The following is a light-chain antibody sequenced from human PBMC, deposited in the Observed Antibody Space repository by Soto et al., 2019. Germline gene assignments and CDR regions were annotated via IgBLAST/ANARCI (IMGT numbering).Light chain of an antibody. CDR3: QSDDSSLSGGLV. J-gene: IGLJ2*01. CDR1: SSNIGAGYD. CDR2: GNS. Sequence: QSVLTQPTSVSGAPGQRVTISCTGRSSNIGAGYDVHWYQQLPGTAPKLLIYGNSNRPSGVPDRFFGSKSGTSASLAITVIQAEDEADYYCQSDDSSLSGGLVFGGGTQLTVL. V-gene: IGLV1-40*01.